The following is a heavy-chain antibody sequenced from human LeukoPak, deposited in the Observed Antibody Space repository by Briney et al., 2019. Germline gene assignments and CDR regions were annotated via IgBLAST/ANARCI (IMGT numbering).Heavy chain of an antibody. Sequence: GGSLRLSCAASGFTFSSYGMHWVRQAPGKGLEWVAVISYDGSNKYYADSVKGRITISRHTSKNTLYLQMNSLRAEDTAVYYCAKGNYSWNDEIDYWGQGTLVTVSS. D-gene: IGHD1-1*01. CDR1: GFTFSSYG. CDR3: AKGNYSWNDEIDY. CDR2: ISYDGSNK. V-gene: IGHV3-30*18. J-gene: IGHJ4*02.